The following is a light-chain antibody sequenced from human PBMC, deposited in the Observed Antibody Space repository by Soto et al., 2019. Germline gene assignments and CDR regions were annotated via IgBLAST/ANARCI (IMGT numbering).Light chain of an antibody. V-gene: IGKV1-12*01. J-gene: IGKJ4*01. CDR2: AAS. CDR1: QDISSW. Sequence: DIQMTQSPSSVSASVGDRVTITCRASQDISSWLAWYQQKPGKAPKLLIYAASSLHSGVPARFSGSDSGTDFTPTISSVQPEDSATYYCQQANSFPLTFGGGTKVEI. CDR3: QQANSFPLT.